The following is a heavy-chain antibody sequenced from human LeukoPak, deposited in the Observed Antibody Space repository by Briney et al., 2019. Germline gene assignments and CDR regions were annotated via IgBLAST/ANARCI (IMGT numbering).Heavy chain of an antibody. CDR3: ARGYRYGSHFDY. J-gene: IGHJ4*02. V-gene: IGHV3-48*03. CDR1: GLTFSSDE. D-gene: IGHD5-18*01. CDR2: ISSSGSII. Sequence: PGGSLRLSCAASGLTFSSDEMNWVRQAPGKGLEWVSYISSSGSIIYYADSVKGRFTISRDNAKNSLYLQMNSLRAEDTAVYYCARGYRYGSHFDYWGQGTLVTASS.